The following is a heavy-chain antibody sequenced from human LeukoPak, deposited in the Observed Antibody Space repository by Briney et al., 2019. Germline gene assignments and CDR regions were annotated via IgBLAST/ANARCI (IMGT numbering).Heavy chain of an antibody. V-gene: IGHV4-59*01. CDR3: ARDRPGGSSLDY. Sequence: SETLSLTCTVSGGSISDYYWTWIRQSPGTGLEWIGYMDYSGSTAYNPSLKSRVTISIDTSKKQFSLKLSSVTAADTAVYYCARDRPGGSSLDYWGQGTLVTVSS. CDR1: GGSISDYY. CDR2: MDYSGST. J-gene: IGHJ4*02. D-gene: IGHD6-13*01.